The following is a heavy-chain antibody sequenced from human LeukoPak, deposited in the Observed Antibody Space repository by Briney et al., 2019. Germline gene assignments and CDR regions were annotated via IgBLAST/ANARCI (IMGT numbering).Heavy chain of an antibody. CDR3: ARGPNSNWSGLDF. Sequence: GGSLRLSRTASGFSFSGHWMHWARQLPGKGLVWVSRISPTGSTTSYADSVKGRFTVSRDNAKNTLYLQVNNLRAEDTAVYYCARGPNSNWSGLDFWGQGTLLTVSS. CDR1: GFSFSGHW. D-gene: IGHD6-6*01. V-gene: IGHV3-74*01. CDR2: ISPTGSTT. J-gene: IGHJ4*02.